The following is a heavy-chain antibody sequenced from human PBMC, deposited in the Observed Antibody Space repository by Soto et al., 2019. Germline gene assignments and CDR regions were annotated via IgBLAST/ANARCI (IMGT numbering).Heavy chain of an antibody. Sequence: PSETLSLTCAVCGGSFSGYYWSWIRQPPGKGLEWIGEINHSGSTNYNPSLKSRVTISVDTSKNQFSLKLSSVTAADTAVYYCAGEDIVVVVAATRRRAFDIWGQGTMVTVSS. CDR2: INHSGST. CDR3: AGEDIVVVVAATRRRAFDI. CDR1: GGSFSGYY. V-gene: IGHV4-34*01. D-gene: IGHD2-15*01. J-gene: IGHJ3*02.